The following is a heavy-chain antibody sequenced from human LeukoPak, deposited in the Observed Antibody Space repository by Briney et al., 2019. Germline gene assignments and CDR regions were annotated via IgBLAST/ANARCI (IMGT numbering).Heavy chain of an antibody. CDR1: GITVSSYY. CDR3: TRHQYDAFEI. D-gene: IGHD4-11*01. J-gene: IGHJ3*02. CDR2: ICGGGGT. V-gene: IGHV3-53*01. Sequence: GGSLRLSCAASGITVSSYYMSWVRQAPGKGLEWVSVICGGGGTYYADSAKGRFAISRDNSKNTLYLQISSLRAEDTAIYYCTRHQYDAFEIWGQGTMVTVSS.